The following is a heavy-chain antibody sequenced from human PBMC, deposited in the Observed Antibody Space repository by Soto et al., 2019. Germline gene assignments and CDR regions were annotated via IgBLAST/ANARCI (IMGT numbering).Heavy chain of an antibody. V-gene: IGHV1-2*04. CDR3: ARSQQQLVPTAWFDP. CDR2: INPNSGGT. D-gene: IGHD6-13*01. J-gene: IGHJ5*02. CDR1: GYTFTGYY. Sequence: QVQLVQSGAEVKKPGASVKVSCKASGYTFTGYYMHWVRQAPGQGLEWMGWINPNSGGTNYAQKFQGWVTMTRDTSISTAYMELSRLRSDDTAVYYCARSQQQLVPTAWFDPWGQGTLVTVSS.